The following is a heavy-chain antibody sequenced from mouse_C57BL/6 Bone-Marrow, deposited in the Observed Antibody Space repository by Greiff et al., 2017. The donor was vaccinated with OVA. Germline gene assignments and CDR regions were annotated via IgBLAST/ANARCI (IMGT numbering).Heavy chain of an antibody. CDR2: INPSNGGT. V-gene: IGHV1-53*01. Sequence: QVQLQQPGTELVKPGASVKLSCKASGYTFTSYWMHWVKQRPGQGLEWIGNINPSNGGTNYNEKFKSNATLTVDKSSSTAYMQLSSLTSEDSAVYYCARRGVSNYGVGSYAMDYWGQGTSVTVSS. D-gene: IGHD2-5*01. CDR1: GYTFTSYW. J-gene: IGHJ4*01. CDR3: ARRGVSNYGVGSYAMDY.